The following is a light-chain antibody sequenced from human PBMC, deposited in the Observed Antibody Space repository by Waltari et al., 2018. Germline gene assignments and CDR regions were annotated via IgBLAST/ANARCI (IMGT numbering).Light chain of an antibody. CDR3: CSYAGSVV. CDR1: SSDVGGYNY. V-gene: IGLV2-11*01. J-gene: IGLJ2*01. CDR2: DVS. Sequence: SALTQPRPVSGSPGQSVTISCTGTSSDVGGYNYVSWYQQHPGKAPKLMIYDVSKRPSRGPDLSSGSKSGNTSSLTISGLQAEEEADYYCCSYAGSVVFGGGTKLTVL.